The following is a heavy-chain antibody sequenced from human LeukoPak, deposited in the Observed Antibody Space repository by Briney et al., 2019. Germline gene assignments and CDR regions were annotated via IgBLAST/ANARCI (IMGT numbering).Heavy chain of an antibody. CDR3: ARVRIAARRLLDY. V-gene: IGHV1-18*04. CDR2: ISAYNGNT. Sequence: EASMKVSCKASGYTFNDYQMHWVRQAPGQGLEWMGWISAYNGNTNYAQKLQGRVTMTTDTSTSTAYMELRSLRSDDAAVYYCARVRIAARRLLDYWGQGTLVTVSS. CDR1: GYTFNDYQ. D-gene: IGHD6-6*01. J-gene: IGHJ4*02.